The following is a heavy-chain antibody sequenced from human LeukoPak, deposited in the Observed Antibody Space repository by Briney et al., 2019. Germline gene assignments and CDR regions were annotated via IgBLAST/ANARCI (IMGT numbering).Heavy chain of an antibody. Sequence: ASVKVSCKASGYTFTSYGISWVRQAPGQGLEWMGWISAYNGNTNYAQKLQGRVTMTRDTSISTAYMELSRLRSDDTAVYYCASPVEMATIYISAFDIWGQGTMVTVSS. CDR2: ISAYNGNT. V-gene: IGHV1-18*01. CDR1: GYTFTSYG. CDR3: ASPVEMATIYISAFDI. J-gene: IGHJ3*02. D-gene: IGHD5-24*01.